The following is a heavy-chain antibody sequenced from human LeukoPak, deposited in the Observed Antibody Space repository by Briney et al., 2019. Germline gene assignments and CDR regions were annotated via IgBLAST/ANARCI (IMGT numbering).Heavy chain of an antibody. J-gene: IGHJ5*02. D-gene: IGHD6-13*01. Sequence: ASVKDSFKASVYTFTGSYMHWVRQAPGQGLEWMGWINPNTGGTNYAQQFQGRVTMTRDTSISTAYMELSRLKSDDTAAYYCARQRVAAAGPNWFDPWGQGTLVTVSS. CDR2: INPNTGGT. CDR3: ARQRVAAAGPNWFDP. CDR1: VYTFTGSY. V-gene: IGHV1-2*02.